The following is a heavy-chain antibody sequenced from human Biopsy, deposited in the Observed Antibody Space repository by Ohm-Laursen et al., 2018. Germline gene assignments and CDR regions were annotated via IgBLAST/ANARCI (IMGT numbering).Heavy chain of an antibody. D-gene: IGHD5-24*01. CDR1: GFTVSDNH. CDR2: IYSDGNT. V-gene: IGHV3-53*01. CDR3: ARDVEGFYSYAMDV. J-gene: IGHJ6*02. Sequence: SLRLSCAASGFTVSDNHISWIRQAPGKGLQWVSLIYSDGNTYYADSVKGRFTISRDNAKSSLFLQMNSLRAEDTAVYCCARDVEGFYSYAMDVWGQGTTVTVSS.